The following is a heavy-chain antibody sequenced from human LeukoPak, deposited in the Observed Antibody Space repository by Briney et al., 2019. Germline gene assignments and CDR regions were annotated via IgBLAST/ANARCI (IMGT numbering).Heavy chain of an antibody. CDR3: ARSRYDGDAFDI. V-gene: IGHV7-4-1*04. D-gene: IGHD3-16*01. CDR1: GYTFSSYA. Sequence: ASVKVSCKASGYTFSSYAMNWVRQAPGQGLEWMGWINTNTGNPKFAQGFTGRFLFSLDTSVSMAYLQISSLKTEDTAFYYCARSRYDGDAFDIWGQGTMVTVSS. J-gene: IGHJ3*02. CDR2: INTNTGNP.